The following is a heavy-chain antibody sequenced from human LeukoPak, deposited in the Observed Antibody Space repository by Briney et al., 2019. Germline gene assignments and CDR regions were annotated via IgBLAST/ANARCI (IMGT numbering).Heavy chain of an antibody. D-gene: IGHD3-3*01. V-gene: IGHV3-30*02. CDR3: AKDLGYDFWSGSD. CDR2: IRYDGINK. CDR1: GFTFSSCG. Sequence: GGSLRLSCAASGFTFSSCGMHWVRQAPGKGLEWVAFIRYDGINKYYADSVKGRFTISRDNSKNTLYLQMNSLRAEDTALYYCAKDLGYDFWSGSDWGQGTLVTVSS. J-gene: IGHJ1*01.